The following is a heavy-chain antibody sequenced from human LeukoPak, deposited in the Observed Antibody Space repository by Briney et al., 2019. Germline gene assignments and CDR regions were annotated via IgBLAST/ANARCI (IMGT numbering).Heavy chain of an antibody. J-gene: IGHJ6*02. Sequence: ASVKVSCEASGYTFTGYYMHWVRQAPGQGLEWMGWINPNTGVTNYAQKFQGRVTLTRDTSIITAYMGLTRLRSDDTAMYYCARDRTTVTTGYYGMDVWGQGTTLTVSS. D-gene: IGHD4-17*01. V-gene: IGHV1-2*02. CDR2: INPNTGVT. CDR3: ARDRTTVTTGYYGMDV. CDR1: GYTFTGYY.